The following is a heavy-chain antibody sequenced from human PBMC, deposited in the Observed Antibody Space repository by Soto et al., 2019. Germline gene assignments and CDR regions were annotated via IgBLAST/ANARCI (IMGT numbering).Heavy chain of an antibody. D-gene: IGHD3-3*01. Sequence: GESLKISCKGSGYSFNNYWIGWVRQRPGKGLEWMGIIYPGDSDTKYSPSFQGQVTISADRSISTTYLQWISLQASDSAMYYCARYYGRHYYYGMDVWGQGTTVTVSS. CDR2: IYPGDSDT. CDR3: ARYYGRHYYYGMDV. V-gene: IGHV5-51*01. J-gene: IGHJ6*02. CDR1: GYSFNNYW.